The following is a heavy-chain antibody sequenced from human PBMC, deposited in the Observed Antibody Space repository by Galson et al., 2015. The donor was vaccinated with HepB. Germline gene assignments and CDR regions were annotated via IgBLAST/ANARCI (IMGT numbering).Heavy chain of an antibody. CDR1: GYTFTSYY. CDR3: ARAIVGATRRVRYFDY. Sequence: SVKVSCKASGYTFTSYYMHWVRQAPGQGLEWMGIINPSGGSTSYAQKFQGRVTMTRDTSTSTVYMELSSLRSEDTAVYYCARAIVGATRRVRYFDYWGQGTLVTVSS. D-gene: IGHD1-26*01. J-gene: IGHJ4*02. CDR2: INPSGGST. V-gene: IGHV1-46*01.